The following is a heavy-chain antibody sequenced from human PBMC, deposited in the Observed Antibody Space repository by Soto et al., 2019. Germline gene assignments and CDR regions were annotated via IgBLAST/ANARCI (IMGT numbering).Heavy chain of an antibody. J-gene: IGHJ6*02. Sequence: ASVKVSCKASGYTFTSYGISWVRQAPGQGLEWMGWISAYNGNTNYAQKLQGRVTMTTDTSTSTAYMELRSLRSDDTAVYYCARVVPDFWSGYQKYYYYGMDVWGQGTTVTVSS. CDR1: GYTFTSYG. CDR2: ISAYNGNT. D-gene: IGHD3-3*01. CDR3: ARVVPDFWSGYQKYYYYGMDV. V-gene: IGHV1-18*01.